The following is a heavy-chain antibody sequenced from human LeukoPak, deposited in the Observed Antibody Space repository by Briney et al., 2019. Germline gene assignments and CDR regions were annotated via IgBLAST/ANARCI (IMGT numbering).Heavy chain of an antibody. J-gene: IGHJ4*02. D-gene: IGHD2-21*01. CDR1: GFTFTSYA. CDR2: VSYDGTDK. V-gene: IGHV3-30*04. CDR3: ARSVHIGYHDY. Sequence: GGSLRLSCAVSGFTFTSYAMHWVRQAPGKGLEWVAVVSYDGTDKYYADSVKGRFTIARDNSRNTLYLQMNSLRPEDTAVYFCARSVHIGYHDYWGQGTLVTVSS.